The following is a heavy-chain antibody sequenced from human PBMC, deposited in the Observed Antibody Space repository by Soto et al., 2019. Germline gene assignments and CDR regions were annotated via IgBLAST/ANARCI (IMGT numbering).Heavy chain of an antibody. D-gene: IGHD2-15*01. V-gene: IGHV3-7*05. CDR1: GFSFSSLW. CDR3: ASRYLEHCFSRGCSTSTDY. J-gene: IGHJ4*02. Sequence: GGSLRLSCAASGFSFSSLWMSWVRQAPGKGLEWVANINQDGSEKNYVDSVKGRFTTSRDNAKNSLHLQMNSLRAEDTAVYYCASRYLEHCFSRGCSTSTDYWCQAALLTLSS. CDR2: INQDGSEK.